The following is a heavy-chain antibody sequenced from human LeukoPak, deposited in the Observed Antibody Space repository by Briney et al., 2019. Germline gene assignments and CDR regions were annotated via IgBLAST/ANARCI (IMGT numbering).Heavy chain of an antibody. V-gene: IGHV3-48*02. CDR3: ARRLLGPMDV. Sequence: PGGSLRLSCAASGFTFSSNNMNWVRQAPGKGLEWVSYISSSSITIHYADSVKGRFTISRDNAKNSLYLQMNSLRDEDTAVYYCARRLLGPMDVWGQGTTVTVSS. CDR1: GFTFSSNN. D-gene: IGHD2/OR15-2a*01. J-gene: IGHJ6*02. CDR2: ISSSSITI.